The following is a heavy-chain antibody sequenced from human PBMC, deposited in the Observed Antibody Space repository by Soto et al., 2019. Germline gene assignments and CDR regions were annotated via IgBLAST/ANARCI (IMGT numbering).Heavy chain of an antibody. J-gene: IGHJ6*02. D-gene: IGHD2-2*01. CDR1: GYSFTKYG. V-gene: IGHV1-3*01. CDR3: ARTDCSSTSCYNYYYYGMDV. Sequence: ASVKVSCKTSGYSFTKYGLHWVRQAPGQRLEWMGWINPGNGDTRYSQKFQGRVTITRDTSATTAYMELSSLRSEDSAVFYCARTDCSSTSCYNYYYYGMDVWGQGTTVTVSS. CDR2: INPGNGDT.